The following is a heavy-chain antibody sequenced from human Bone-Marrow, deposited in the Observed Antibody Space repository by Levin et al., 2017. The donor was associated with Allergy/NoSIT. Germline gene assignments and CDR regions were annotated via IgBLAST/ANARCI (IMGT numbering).Heavy chain of an antibody. D-gene: IGHD6-19*01. V-gene: IGHV3-23*01. Sequence: GGSLRLSCAASGFTFSSYAVSWVRQAPGKGLEWVSAISGSGGSTYYADSVKGRFTISRDNSKNTLYLQMNSLRAEDTAVYYGAKDSVAGMGSYNWFDPWGQGTLVTVSA. CDR2: ISGSGGST. J-gene: IGHJ5*02. CDR3: AKDSVAGMGSYNWFDP. CDR1: GFTFSSYA.